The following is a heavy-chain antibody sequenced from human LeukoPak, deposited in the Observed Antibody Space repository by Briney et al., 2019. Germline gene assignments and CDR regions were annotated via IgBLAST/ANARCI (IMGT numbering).Heavy chain of an antibody. V-gene: IGHV3-30-3*01. J-gene: IGHJ6*02. D-gene: IGHD5-12*01. CDR2: ISYDGSNK. CDR1: GFTFSSYA. CDR3: AKDLGGYSGYDWFGYYYGMDV. Sequence: GGSLRLSCAASGFTFSSYAMHWVRQAPGKGLEWVAVISYDGSNKYYADSVKGRFTISRDNSKNTLYLQMNSLRAEDTAVYYCAKDLGGYSGYDWFGYYYGMDVWGQGTTVTVSS.